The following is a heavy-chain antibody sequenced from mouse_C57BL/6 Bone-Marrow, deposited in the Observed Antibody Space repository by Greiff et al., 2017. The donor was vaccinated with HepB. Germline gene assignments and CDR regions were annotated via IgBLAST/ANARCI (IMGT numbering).Heavy chain of an antibody. J-gene: IGHJ4*01. CDR3: ARGSYYGSSYYAMDY. CDR2: IDPSDSYT. CDR1: GYTFTSYW. Sequence: QVQLQQPGAELVRPGTSVKLSCKASGYTFTSYWMHWVKQRPGQGLEWIGVIDPSDSYTNYNQKFKGKATLTVDTYSSTAYMQLSSLTSEDSAVYYCARGSYYGSSYYAMDYWGQGTSVTVSS. D-gene: IGHD1-1*01. V-gene: IGHV1-59*01.